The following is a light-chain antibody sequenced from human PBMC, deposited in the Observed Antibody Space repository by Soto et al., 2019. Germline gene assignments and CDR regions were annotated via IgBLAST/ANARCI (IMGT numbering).Light chain of an antibody. CDR2: ANH. CDR3: GTWDSSLSAVV. V-gene: IGLV1-51*01. CDR1: SSNIGKND. Sequence: QSVLTQPPSVSATPGQKVTISCSGSSSNIGKNDVSWYQQVPGTAPKLLIYANHDRPSGIPDRFSGFKSGSSATLGIAGLQTGDEADYYCGTWDSSLSAVVFGRGTQLTVL. J-gene: IGLJ2*01.